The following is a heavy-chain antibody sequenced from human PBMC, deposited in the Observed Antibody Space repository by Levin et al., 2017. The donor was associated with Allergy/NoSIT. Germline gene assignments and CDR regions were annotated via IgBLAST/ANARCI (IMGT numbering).Heavy chain of an antibody. Sequence: SETLSLTCAVSGGALTGYYWSWIRQSPGKGLEWIAEINHGGSTNYNPSLRSRLAISADMSKNQFSLNLTSVTASDTAIYYCARVRGVFRHGSFDLWGRGTVVSVSS. J-gene: IGHJ2*01. CDR1: GGALTGYY. D-gene: IGHD3-10*01. CDR3: ARVRGVFRHGSFDL. CDR2: INHGGST. V-gene: IGHV4-34*01.